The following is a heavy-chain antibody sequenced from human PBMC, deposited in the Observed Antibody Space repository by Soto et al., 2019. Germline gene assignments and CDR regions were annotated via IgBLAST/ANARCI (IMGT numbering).Heavy chain of an antibody. CDR1: GGSLSSGGYY. V-gene: IGHV4-31*03. D-gene: IGHD3-22*01. J-gene: IGHJ5*02. CDR2: IYYTGST. CDR3: ARDFFDSSDYTTNWFDP. Sequence: PSETLSLTCTVSGGSLSSGGYYWSWIRQHPGKGLEWIGYIYYTGSTYYNPSLKSRVTISVDTSKNQFSLKLTSVTAADAALYYCARDFFDSSDYTTNWFDPWGQGTLVTVSS.